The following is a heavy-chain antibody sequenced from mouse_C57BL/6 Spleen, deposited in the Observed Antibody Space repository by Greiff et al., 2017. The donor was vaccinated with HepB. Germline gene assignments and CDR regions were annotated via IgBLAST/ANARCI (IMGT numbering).Heavy chain of an antibody. CDR1: GYTFTDYY. D-gene: IGHD1-1*01. CDR2: INPNNGGT. J-gene: IGHJ3*01. CDR3: AREGVITTGFAY. Sequence: VQLKESGPELVKPGASVKISCKASGYTFTDYYMNWVKQSHGKSLEWIGDINPNNGGTSYNQKFKGKATLTVDKSSSTAYMELRSLTSEDSAVYYCAREGVITTGFAYWGQGTLVTVSA. V-gene: IGHV1-26*01.